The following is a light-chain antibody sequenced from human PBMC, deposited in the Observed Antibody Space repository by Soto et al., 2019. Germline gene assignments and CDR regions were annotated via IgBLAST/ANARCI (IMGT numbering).Light chain of an antibody. J-gene: IGKJ4*01. V-gene: IGKV1-5*03. Sequence: DSQMTQYPSTLSASIGDRVTITCRAGQSISSWLAWYQQKPGKAPKLLISKASTLQSGVPPRFRGSGSGTEFALTISSLQPDDFATYYCQQYESYPMNFGGGTKV. CDR1: QSISSW. CDR2: KAS. CDR3: QQYESYPMN.